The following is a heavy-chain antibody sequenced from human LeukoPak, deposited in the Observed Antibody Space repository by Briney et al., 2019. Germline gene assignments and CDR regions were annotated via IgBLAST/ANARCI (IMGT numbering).Heavy chain of an antibody. CDR2: IRYDGSNK. J-gene: IGHJ6*03. D-gene: IGHD2-15*01. CDR1: GFTFSSYG. Sequence: GGSLRLSCAASGFTFSSYGMHWVRQAPGKGLEWVAFIRYDGSNKYYADSVKGRFTISRDNSKNTLYLQMNSLRAEDTAVYYCAKSALDVVVVAATQGGYYYMDVWGKGTTVTVSS. CDR3: AKSALDVVVVAATQGGYYYMDV. V-gene: IGHV3-30*02.